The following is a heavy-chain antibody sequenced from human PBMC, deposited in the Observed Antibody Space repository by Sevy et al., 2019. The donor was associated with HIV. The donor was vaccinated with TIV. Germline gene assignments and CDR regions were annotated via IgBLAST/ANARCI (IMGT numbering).Heavy chain of an antibody. V-gene: IGHV3-74*01. CDR2: INSDGSST. Sequence: GGSLILSCAASGFTFSSYWMHWVRQAPGKGLVWVSRINSDGSSTSYADSVKGRFTISRDNAKNTLYLQMNSLRAEDTAVYYCARETGYSSGWYSWFDPWGQGTLVTVPS. CDR3: ARETGYSSGWYSWFDP. D-gene: IGHD6-19*01. J-gene: IGHJ5*02. CDR1: GFTFSSYW.